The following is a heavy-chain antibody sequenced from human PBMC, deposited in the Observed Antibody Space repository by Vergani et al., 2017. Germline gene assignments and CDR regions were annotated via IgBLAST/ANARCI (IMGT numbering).Heavy chain of an antibody. CDR3: ARGLWDIVVVVADEIFDY. CDR1: GGTFSSYA. J-gene: IGHJ4*02. CDR2: IIPIFGTA. D-gene: IGHD2-15*01. V-gene: IGHV1-69*06. Sequence: QVQLVQSGAEVKKPGSSVKVSCKASGGTFSSYAISWVRQAPGQGLEWMGRIIPIFGTANYAQKFQGRVTMTEDTSTDTAYMELSSLRAEDTAVYYCARGLWDIVVVVADEIFDYWGQGTLVTVSS.